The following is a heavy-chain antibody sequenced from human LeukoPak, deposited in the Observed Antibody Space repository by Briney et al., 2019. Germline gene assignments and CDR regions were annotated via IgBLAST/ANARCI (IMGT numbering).Heavy chain of an antibody. V-gene: IGHV4-4*02. D-gene: IGHD1-26*01. J-gene: IGHJ6*02. CDR1: GGSISSSNW. CDR2: IYYSGST. CDR3: ARAGIYYYYGMDV. Sequence: SETLSLTCAVSGGSISSSNWWSWVRQPPGKGLEWIGYIYYSGSTNYNPSLKSRVTISVDTSKNQFSLKLSSVTAADTAVYYCARAGIYYYYGMDVWGQGTTVTVSS.